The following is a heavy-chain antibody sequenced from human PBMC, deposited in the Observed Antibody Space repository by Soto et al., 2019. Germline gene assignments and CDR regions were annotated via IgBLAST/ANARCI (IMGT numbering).Heavy chain of an antibody. CDR2: ILPIFGTA. CDR1: GGTFSTSS. Sequence: QVQLVQSGAEVKKPGSSVKVSCKASGGTFSTSSINWVRQAPGQRPEWMGNILPIFGTADYAQKFQDRVTITADKSTNTAYMELRSLFSEDTAVYYCARRHEYGGNADSFGIWGQGTVVTVSS. V-gene: IGHV1-69*14. D-gene: IGHD4-17*01. CDR3: ARRHEYGGNADSFGI. J-gene: IGHJ3*02.